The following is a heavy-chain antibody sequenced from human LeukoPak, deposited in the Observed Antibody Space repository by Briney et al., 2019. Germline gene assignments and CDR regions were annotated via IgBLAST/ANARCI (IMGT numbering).Heavy chain of an antibody. Sequence: PSGTLSLTCAVSGGSISSSSWWSWVRQPPGKGLEWIGEIYHSGSTNYNPSLKSRVTISVDKSKNQFSLKLSSVTAADTAVYYCAREKGIAVAGSFDYWGQGTLVTVSS. CDR3: AREKGIAVAGSFDY. CDR1: GGSISSSSW. J-gene: IGHJ4*02. V-gene: IGHV4-4*02. CDR2: IYHSGST. D-gene: IGHD6-19*01.